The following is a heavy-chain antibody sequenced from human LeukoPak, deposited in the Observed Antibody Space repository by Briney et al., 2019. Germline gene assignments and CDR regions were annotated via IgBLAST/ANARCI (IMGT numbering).Heavy chain of an antibody. Sequence: GGSLRLSCAASGFTFGSYAMSWVRQPPGKGLEWVSAISGSGGSTYYADSVKGRFTISRHNSKSTLYLQMNSLGADDTDVYYCAKGNWRYFDYWGQGTLVTVSS. J-gene: IGHJ4*02. D-gene: IGHD1-1*01. CDR2: ISGSGGST. CDR3: AKGNWRYFDY. CDR1: GFTFGSYA. V-gene: IGHV3-23*01.